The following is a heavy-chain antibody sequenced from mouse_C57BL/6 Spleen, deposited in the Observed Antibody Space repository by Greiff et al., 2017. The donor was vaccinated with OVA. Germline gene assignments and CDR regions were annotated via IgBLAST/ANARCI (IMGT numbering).Heavy chain of an antibody. V-gene: IGHV1-62-2*01. J-gene: IGHJ1*03. CDR2: FYPGSGSI. CDR1: GYTFTEYT. CDR3: AKDEDYYGSSYGYFDV. D-gene: IGHD1-1*01. Sequence: VKLMESGAELVKPGASVKLSCKASGYTFTEYTIHWVKQRSGQGLEWIGWFYPGSGSIKYNEKFKDKATLTADKSSSTVYMELSRLTSEDSAVYFCAKDEDYYGSSYGYFDVWGTGTTVTVSS.